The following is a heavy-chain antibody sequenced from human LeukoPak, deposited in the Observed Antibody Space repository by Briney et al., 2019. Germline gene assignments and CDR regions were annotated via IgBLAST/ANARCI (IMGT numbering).Heavy chain of an antibody. CDR3: GRSGGGYKD. CDR2: IQYRGNI. V-gene: IGHV4-39*01. J-gene: IGHJ4*02. CDR1: GDSIGSSSYN. Sequence: SETLSLTCTVSGDSIGSSSYNWGWIRQSPGKGLEWIGSIQYRGNIHFNPSLKSRVTISADTSKNQFSLKLSSVTAADTAVYFCGRSGGGYKDWGQGTLVTVSS. D-gene: IGHD1-26*01.